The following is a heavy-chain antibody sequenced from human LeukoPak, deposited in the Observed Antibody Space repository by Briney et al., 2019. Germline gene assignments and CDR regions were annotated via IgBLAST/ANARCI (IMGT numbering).Heavy chain of an antibody. J-gene: IGHJ4*02. D-gene: IGHD3-10*01. CDR1: GGSISSYY. Sequence: TSETLSLTCTVSGGSISSYYWSWIRQPPGKGLEWIGYIYYSGSTNYNPSLKSRVTISVDTSKNQFSLKLSSVTAADTAVYYCARGSIYYYGSAIFDYWGQGTLVTVSS. V-gene: IGHV4-59*01. CDR3: ARGSIYYYGSAIFDY. CDR2: IYYSGST.